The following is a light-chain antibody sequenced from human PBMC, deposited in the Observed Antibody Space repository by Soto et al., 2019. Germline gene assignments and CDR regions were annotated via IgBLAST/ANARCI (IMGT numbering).Light chain of an antibody. J-gene: IGLJ2*01. CDR3: SSYTRSSTLL. Sequence: QSALTQPASVSGSPGQSVTISCTGTISDVGAYNYVSWYQQHPGKAPKLMIYEVSNRPSGVSNRFSGSKSGNTASLTISGLQADDEADYYCSSYTRSSTLLFGGGTKVTVL. CDR1: ISDVGAYNY. CDR2: EVS. V-gene: IGLV2-14*01.